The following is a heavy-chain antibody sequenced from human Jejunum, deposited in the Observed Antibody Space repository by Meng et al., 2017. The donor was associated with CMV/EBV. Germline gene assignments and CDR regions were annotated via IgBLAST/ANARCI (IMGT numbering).Heavy chain of an antibody. CDR1: AFSFRTYR. Sequence: SAFSFRTYRINCVRQAPQKGLEWVSSISPTGTYISSSDSVKGRFTISRANAENSLLLQMNSLRAEDTALYYCASRGGYYDTSKYYSWGQGTLVTVSS. CDR3: ASRGGYYDTSKYYS. D-gene: IGHD3-22*01. CDR2: ISPTGTYI. V-gene: IGHV3-21*01. J-gene: IGHJ4*02.